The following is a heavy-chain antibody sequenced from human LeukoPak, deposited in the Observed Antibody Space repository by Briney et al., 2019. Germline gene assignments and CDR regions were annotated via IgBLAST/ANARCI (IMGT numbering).Heavy chain of an antibody. V-gene: IGHV3-21*01. J-gene: IGHJ4*02. CDR3: ARDLRRISEY. D-gene: IGHD1-14*01. Sequence: GGSLRLSCAASGFTFSSYSMNWVRQAPGKGLEWVSSISSDSSYIYYADSLKGRFTISRDNARNSLYLQMNNLRAEDTAVYYCARDLRRISEYWGQGTQVTVSS. CDR1: GFTFSSYS. CDR2: ISSDSSYI.